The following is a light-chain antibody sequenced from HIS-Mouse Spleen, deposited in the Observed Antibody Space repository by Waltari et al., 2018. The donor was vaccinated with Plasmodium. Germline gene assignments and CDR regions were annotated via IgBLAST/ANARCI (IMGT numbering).Light chain of an antibody. J-gene: IGKJ3*01. CDR3: QQYNNWSFT. CDR1: QSVSSN. V-gene: IGKV3-15*01. CDR2: GAS. Sequence: EIVMTQSPATLSVSQGERATLSCRASQSVSSNLAWYQQKPGQAPRLLIYGASTRATVIPARFSGSGSGTEFTLTISSLQSEDFAVYYCQQYNNWSFTFGPGTKVDIK.